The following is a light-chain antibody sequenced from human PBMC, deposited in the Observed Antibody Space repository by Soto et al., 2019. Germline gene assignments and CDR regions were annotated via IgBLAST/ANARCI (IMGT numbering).Light chain of an antibody. V-gene: IGKV3-20*01. CDR3: QQYGSSGT. CDR2: GAS. CDR1: QSVSSN. J-gene: IGKJ1*01. Sequence: EILMTQAPATLSVFPGAIATLSCRASQSVSSNLAWYQQRPGQAPRLLIYGASNSATGPPDRFSGSGSGTDFTLTISRLEPEDFAVYYRQQYGSSGTVGQGTKVDIK.